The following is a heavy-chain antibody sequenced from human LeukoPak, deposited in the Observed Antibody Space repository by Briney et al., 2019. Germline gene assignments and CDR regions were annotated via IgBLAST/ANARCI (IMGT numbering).Heavy chain of an antibody. Sequence: SETLSLTCTVSGYSISSGYYWGWIRQPPGKGLEWIGSIYHSGSTYYNPSLKSRVTISVDTSKNQFSLKVSSVTAADTAVYYCARMYLDFWSGYSRWFDPWGQGTQVTVSS. CDR3: ARMYLDFWSGYSRWFDP. J-gene: IGHJ5*02. V-gene: IGHV4-38-2*02. CDR1: GYSISSGYY. D-gene: IGHD3-3*01. CDR2: IYHSGST.